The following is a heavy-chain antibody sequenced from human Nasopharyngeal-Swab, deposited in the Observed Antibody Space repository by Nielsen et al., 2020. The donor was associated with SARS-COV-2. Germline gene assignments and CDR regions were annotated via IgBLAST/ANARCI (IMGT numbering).Heavy chain of an antibody. CDR2: INHSGST. CDR3: ARDAGYGSGTGVDP. Sequence: SETLSLTCAVYGGSFSGYYWSWIRQPPGKGLEWIGEINHSGSTNYNPSLKSRVTISVDTSKNQFSLKLSSVTAADTAVYYCARDAGYGSGTGVDPWGQGTLVTVSS. J-gene: IGHJ5*02. D-gene: IGHD3-10*01. CDR1: GGSFSGYY. V-gene: IGHV4-34*01.